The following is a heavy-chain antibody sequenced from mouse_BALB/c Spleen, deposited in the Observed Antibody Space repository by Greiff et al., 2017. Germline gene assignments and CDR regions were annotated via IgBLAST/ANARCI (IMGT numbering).Heavy chain of an antibody. J-gene: IGHJ4*01. Sequence: EVKLMESGGGLVQPGGSRKLSCAASGFTFSSFGMHWVRQAPEKGLEWVAYISSGSSTIYYADTVKGRFTITRDNPKSTLFLQMTSLRSEDTAMYYCARSCRYGYAMDYWGQGTSVTVSS. D-gene: IGHD2-14*01. CDR3: ARSCRYGYAMDY. V-gene: IGHV5-17*02. CDR2: ISSGSSTI. CDR1: GFTFSSFG.